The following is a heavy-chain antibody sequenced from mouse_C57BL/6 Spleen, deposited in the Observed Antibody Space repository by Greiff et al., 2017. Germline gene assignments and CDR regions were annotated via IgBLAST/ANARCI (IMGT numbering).Heavy chain of an antibody. CDR2: IDPSDSYT. Sequence: QVQLQQPGAELVMPGASVKLSCKASGYTFTSYWMHWVKQRPGQGLEWIGEIDPSDSYTNYNQKFKGKSTLTVDKSSSTAYMQLSSLTSEDSAVYYCARGIYYAMDYCGQGTSVTVSS. CDR3: ARGIYYAMDY. J-gene: IGHJ4*01. CDR1: GYTFTSYW. V-gene: IGHV1-69*01.